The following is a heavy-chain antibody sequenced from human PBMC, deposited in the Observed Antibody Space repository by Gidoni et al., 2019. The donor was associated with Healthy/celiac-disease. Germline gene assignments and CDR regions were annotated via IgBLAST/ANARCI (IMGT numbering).Heavy chain of an antibody. D-gene: IGHD4-17*01. CDR3: ARDLDYGDYGSPPGVYFDY. CDR2: IKQDGSEK. Sequence: EVQLVESGGGLVQPGGSLRLSCAASGFTFSSYWMSWVRQAPGKGLEWVANIKQDGSEKYYVDSVKGRFTISRDNAKNSLYLQMNSLRAEDTAVYYCARDLDYGDYGSPPGVYFDYWGQGTLVTVSS. V-gene: IGHV3-7*01. J-gene: IGHJ4*02. CDR1: GFTFSSYW.